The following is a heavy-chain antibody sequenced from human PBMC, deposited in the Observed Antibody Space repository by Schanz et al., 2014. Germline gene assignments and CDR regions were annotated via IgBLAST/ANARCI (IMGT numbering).Heavy chain of an antibody. D-gene: IGHD1-7*01. Sequence: VQLVESGGDLVKPGGSLRLSCAASGFTFSDHFMDWVRQAPGKGLEWVGFISFDGRNTGYAHSVKGRFTISRDSSKNTLYLQMNSLRVEDTAVYYCAMGGYQLHHWGQGTLVTVSS. J-gene: IGHJ4*02. V-gene: IGHV3-30*03. CDR1: GFTFSDHF. CDR3: AMGGYQLHH. CDR2: ISFDGRNT.